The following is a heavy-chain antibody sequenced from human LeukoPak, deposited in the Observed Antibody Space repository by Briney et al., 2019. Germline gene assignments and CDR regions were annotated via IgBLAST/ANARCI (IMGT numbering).Heavy chain of an antibody. D-gene: IGHD6-19*01. V-gene: IGHV3-7*05. Sequence: PGGSLRLSCAASGFTFSSYWMSWVRQAPGKGLEWVANIKQDGSEKYYVDSVKGRFTISRDNAKNSLYLEMNSLRAEDTAVYYCANCNGWLPHNYWGQGTLVTVSS. CDR1: GFTFSSYW. J-gene: IGHJ4*02. CDR2: IKQDGSEK. CDR3: ANCNGWLPHNY.